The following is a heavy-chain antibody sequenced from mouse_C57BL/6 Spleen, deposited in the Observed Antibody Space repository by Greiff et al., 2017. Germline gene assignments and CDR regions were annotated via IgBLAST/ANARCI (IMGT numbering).Heavy chain of an antibody. V-gene: IGHV1-9*01. CDR3: ASITTVVAHFDY. CDR1: GYTFPGYW. CDR2: ILPGSGST. D-gene: IGHD1-1*01. Sequence: QVQLQQSGAELMKPGASVKLSCKATGYTFPGYWIEWVKQRPGHGLEWIGEILPGSGSTNYNEKFKGKATFTADTSSNTAYMQLSSLTTEDSALYYCASITTVVAHFDYWGQGTTLTVSS. J-gene: IGHJ2*01.